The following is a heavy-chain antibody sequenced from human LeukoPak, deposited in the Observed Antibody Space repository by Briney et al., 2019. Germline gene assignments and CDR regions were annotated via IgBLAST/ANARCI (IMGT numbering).Heavy chain of an antibody. D-gene: IGHD3-3*01. CDR2: IKQDGSER. V-gene: IGHV3-7*03. CDR3: ARVDIYYDFWSGYYRSSVVDY. J-gene: IGHJ4*02. Sequence: PGGSLRLSCVVSGVTFSSHWMSWVRQAPGKGLEWVANIKQDGSERYYVDSVKGRFTISRDNAKNSVFLQMNSLRAEDTAVYYCARVDIYYDFWSGYYRSSVVDYWGQGTLVTVSS. CDR1: GVTFSSHW.